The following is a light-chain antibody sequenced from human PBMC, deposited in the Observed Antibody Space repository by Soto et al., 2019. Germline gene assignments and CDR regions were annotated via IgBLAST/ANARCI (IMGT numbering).Light chain of an antibody. CDR1: QTISNT. Sequence: DIQMTQSPPSLSASVGDRVTITCRASQTISNTLNWYQQRPGKPPNLLIYASSTLQSGVPPRFSGGGSGTEITLTISSLQSEDFATYYCQQTYSTPITFGQGTRLEIK. CDR2: ASS. CDR3: QQTYSTPIT. V-gene: IGKV1-39*01. J-gene: IGKJ5*01.